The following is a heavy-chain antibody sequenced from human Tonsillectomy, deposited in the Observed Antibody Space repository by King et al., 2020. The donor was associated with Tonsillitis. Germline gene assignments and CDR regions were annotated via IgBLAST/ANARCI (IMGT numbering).Heavy chain of an antibody. V-gene: IGHV3-74*01. CDR3: ARMYYYDSSGYYFPSDY. CDR2: INSDGSST. J-gene: IGHJ4*02. CDR1: GFTFSSYW. D-gene: IGHD3-22*01. Sequence: VQLVESGGGLVQPGGSLRLSCAASGFTFSSYWMHWVRQAPGKGLVWVSRINSDGSSTSYADSVKGRFTISGDNAKNTLYLQMNSLRAEDTAVYYCARMYYYDSSGYYFPSDYWGQGTLVTVSS.